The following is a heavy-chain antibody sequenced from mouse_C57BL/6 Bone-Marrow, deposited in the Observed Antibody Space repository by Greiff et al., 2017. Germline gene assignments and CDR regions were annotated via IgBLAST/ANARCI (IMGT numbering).Heavy chain of an antibody. Sequence: VQLQQPGAELVKPGASVKLSCKASGYTFTSYWMHWVKQRPGQGLEWIGMIHPNSGSTNYNEKFKSKATLTVDKSSSTAYMQLSSLTSEDSAVYYCAREGSSYYWYFDVWGTGTTVTVSS. V-gene: IGHV1-64*01. CDR2: IHPNSGST. CDR1: GYTFTSYW. CDR3: AREGSSYYWYFDV. J-gene: IGHJ1*03. D-gene: IGHD1-1*01.